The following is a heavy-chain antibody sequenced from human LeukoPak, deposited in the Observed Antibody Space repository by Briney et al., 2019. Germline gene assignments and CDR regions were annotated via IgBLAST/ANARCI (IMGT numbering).Heavy chain of an antibody. CDR2: ISSNGAST. V-gene: IGHV3-64*01. D-gene: IGHD3-10*01. J-gene: IGHJ4*02. CDR3: ARIMIRGAPSDN. CDR1: GFTFNTYA. Sequence: PGESLRLSCAASGFTFNTYALHWVRQAPGKGLEFVSAISSNGASTYYANSVKGRFTISRDNSKNTLYLQMGSLRAEDMAMYYCARIMIRGAPSDNWGQGTLVTVSS.